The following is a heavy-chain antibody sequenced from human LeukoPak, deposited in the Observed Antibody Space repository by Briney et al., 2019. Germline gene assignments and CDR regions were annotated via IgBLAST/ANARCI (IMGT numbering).Heavy chain of an antibody. CDR3: ARDLGRGNTPFDY. CDR1: GFTFSSYG. Sequence: GGSLRLSCAASGFTFSSYGMHWVRQAPGKGLEWVAVIWYDGGKKYYADSVKGRFTISRDNSKNTVYLQMNSLRAEDTALYYCARDLGRGNTPFDYWGQGTLVTVSS. CDR2: IWYDGGKK. D-gene: IGHD3-16*01. J-gene: IGHJ4*02. V-gene: IGHV3-33*01.